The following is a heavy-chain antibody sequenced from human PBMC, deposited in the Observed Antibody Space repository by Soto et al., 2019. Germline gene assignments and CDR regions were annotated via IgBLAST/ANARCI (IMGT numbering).Heavy chain of an antibody. V-gene: IGHV3-15*07. CDR2: IKSKTDGGTT. D-gene: IGHD2-8*01. CDR3: TTEVLYAAEYYFDY. Sequence: EVQLVESGGGLVKPGGSLRLSCAASGFTFSNAWMNWVRQAPGKGLEWVGRIKSKTDGGTTDYAAPVKGRFTISRDDSKNTLYLQMNSLKTEDTAVYYYTTEVLYAAEYYFDYWGQGTLVTVSS. J-gene: IGHJ4*02. CDR1: GFTFSNAW.